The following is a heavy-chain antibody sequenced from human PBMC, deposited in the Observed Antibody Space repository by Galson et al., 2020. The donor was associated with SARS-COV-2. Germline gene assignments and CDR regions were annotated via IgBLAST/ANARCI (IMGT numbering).Heavy chain of an antibody. CDR1: GFAFTNYA. J-gene: IGHJ4*02. Sequence: GESLKISCAASGFAFTNYAMGWVRQAPGEGLGWVSTLSGSDNSTYYADSVKGRFTISRDNSKNTLYLQMNSLRAEDTALYYCARGIKNSAYSSFDYWGQGTLVTVSS. CDR2: LSGSDNST. CDR3: ARGIKNSAYSSFDY. V-gene: IGHV3-23*01. D-gene: IGHD3-22*01.